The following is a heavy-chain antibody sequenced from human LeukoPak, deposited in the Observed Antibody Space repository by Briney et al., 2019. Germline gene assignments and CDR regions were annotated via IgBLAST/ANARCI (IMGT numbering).Heavy chain of an antibody. V-gene: IGHV1-69*05. CDR1: GGTFSSYA. CDR3: ARSGTDDILTGYYYYYVDV. Sequence: SVKVSCKASGGTFSSYAISWVRQAPGQGLEWMGGIIPIFGTANYAQKFQGRVTITTDESTSTAYMELSSLRSEDTAVYYCARSGTDDILTGYYYYYVDVWGKGTTVTVSS. CDR2: IIPIFGTA. J-gene: IGHJ6*03. D-gene: IGHD3-9*01.